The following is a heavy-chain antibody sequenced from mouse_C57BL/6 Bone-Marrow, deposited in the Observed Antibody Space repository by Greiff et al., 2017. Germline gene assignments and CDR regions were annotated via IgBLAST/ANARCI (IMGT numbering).Heavy chain of an antibody. CDR2: IYPGDGDT. CDR3: ATGTTGVAHRYAMDY. J-gene: IGHJ4*01. CDR1: GYAFSSYW. V-gene: IGHV1-80*01. Sequence: VQLQQSGAELVKPGASVKISCKASGYAFSSYWMNWVKQRPGKGLEWIGQIYPGDGDTNYNGKFKGKDTLTADKSSSTAYMQLSSLTSEDSAVYFCATGTTGVAHRYAMDYWGQGTSVTVSS. D-gene: IGHD1-1*01.